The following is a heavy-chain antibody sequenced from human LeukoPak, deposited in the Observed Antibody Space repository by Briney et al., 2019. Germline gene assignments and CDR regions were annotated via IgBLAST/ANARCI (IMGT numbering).Heavy chain of an antibody. CDR2: INHSGST. CDR3: ARHGLAARQVDY. Sequence: PSETLSLTCAVYGGSFSGYYWSWIRQPPGKGLEWIGEINHSGSTNNNPSLKSRVTISVDTSKNQFSLKLSSVTAADTAVYYCARHGLAARQVDYWGQGILVTVSS. J-gene: IGHJ4*02. D-gene: IGHD6-6*01. CDR1: GGSFSGYY. V-gene: IGHV4-34*01.